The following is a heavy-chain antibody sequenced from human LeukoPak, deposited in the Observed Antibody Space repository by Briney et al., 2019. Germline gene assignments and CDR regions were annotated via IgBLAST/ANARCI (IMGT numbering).Heavy chain of an antibody. Sequence: SVKVSCKASGYTFTAYYLHWVRQAPGQGLEWMGYIYPKSSDTDYAQNFQGRVTMTMDTSISTVYMELSRLTSDDTAVYYCARDEAAAKSNALDICGAGTQVTVSS. CDR1: GYTFTAYY. J-gene: IGHJ3*02. D-gene: IGHD6-13*01. CDR2: IYPKSSDT. CDR3: ARDEAAAKSNALDI. V-gene: IGHV1-2*02.